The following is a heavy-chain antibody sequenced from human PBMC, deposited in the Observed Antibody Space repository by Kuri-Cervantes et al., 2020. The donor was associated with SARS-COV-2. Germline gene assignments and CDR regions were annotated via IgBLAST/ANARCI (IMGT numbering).Heavy chain of an antibody. CDR1: GGSFSGYY. CDR2: IRYDGSNK. V-gene: IGHV3-33*08. J-gene: IGHJ4*02. D-gene: IGHD5-24*01. CDR3: ARGRRDGYNEWAYFDY. Sequence: LSLTSAVYGGSFSGYYWSWIRQPPGKGLEWVAFIRYDGSNKYYADSVKGRSTISRDNSKNTLYLQMNSLRAEDTAVYDCARGRRDGYNEWAYFDYWGQGTLVTVSS.